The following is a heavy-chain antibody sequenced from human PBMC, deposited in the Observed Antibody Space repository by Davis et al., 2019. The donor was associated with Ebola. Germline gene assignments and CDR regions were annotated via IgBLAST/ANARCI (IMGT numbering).Heavy chain of an antibody. D-gene: IGHD6-19*01. CDR3: ARKSSGWSFYFDY. CDR1: GGSISSYY. V-gene: IGHV4-59*12. J-gene: IGHJ4*02. CDR2: IYYSGST. Sequence: MPGGSLRLSCTVSGGSISSYYWSWIRQPPGRGLEWIGYIYYSGSTNYNPSLKSRVTISVDTSKNQFSLKLSSVTAVDTAVYYCARKSSGWSFYFDYWGQGALVTVSS.